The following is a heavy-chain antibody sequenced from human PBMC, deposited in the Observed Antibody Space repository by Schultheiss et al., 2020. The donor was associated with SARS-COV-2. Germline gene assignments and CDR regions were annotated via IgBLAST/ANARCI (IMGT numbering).Heavy chain of an antibody. D-gene: IGHD6-13*01. CDR3: AREVAAADVRLYYYYGMDV. CDR2: IYYSGST. V-gene: IGHV4-31*03. CDR1: GGSISSGGYY. Sequence: SQTLSLTCTVSGGSISSGGYYWSWIRQHPGKGLEWIGYIYYSGSTYYNPSLKSRVAISVDTSKNQFSLKLSSVTAADTAVYYCAREVAAADVRLYYYYGMDVWGQGTTVTVSS. J-gene: IGHJ6*02.